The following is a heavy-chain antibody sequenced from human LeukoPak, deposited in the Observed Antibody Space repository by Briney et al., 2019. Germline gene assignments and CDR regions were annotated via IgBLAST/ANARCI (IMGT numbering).Heavy chain of an antibody. V-gene: IGHV4-34*01. D-gene: IGHD3-22*01. CDR2: INHSGST. CDR3: ARHLPYYYDSSGYSWFDP. CDR1: RGSISGYS. Sequence: SETLSLTCTVSRGSISGYSWSWIRQPPGKGLEWIGEINHSGSTNYNPSLKSRVTISVDTSKNQFSLKLSSVTAADTAVYYCARHLPYYYDSSGYSWFDPWGQGTLVTVSS. J-gene: IGHJ5*02.